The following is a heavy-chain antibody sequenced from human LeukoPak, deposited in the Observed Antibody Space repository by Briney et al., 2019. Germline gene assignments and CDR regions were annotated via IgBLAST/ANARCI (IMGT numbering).Heavy chain of an antibody. Sequence: SVKVSCTASGGTFSSYAISWVRQAPGQGLERMGGIIPIFGTANYAQKFQGRVTITTDESTSTAYMELSSLRSEDTAVYYCARGYCSSTSCSYFDYWGQGTLVTVSS. CDR2: IIPIFGTA. J-gene: IGHJ4*02. CDR3: ARGYCSSTSCSYFDY. D-gene: IGHD2-2*01. CDR1: GGTFSSYA. V-gene: IGHV1-69*05.